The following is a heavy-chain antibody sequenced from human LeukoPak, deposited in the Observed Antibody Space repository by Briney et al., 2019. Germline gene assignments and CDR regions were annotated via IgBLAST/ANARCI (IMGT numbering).Heavy chain of an antibody. Sequence: VASVKVSCKASGYTFTSYDINWVRQATGQGLEWVGWMNPNSGNTGYAQKFQGRVTMTRDTSISTAYMELSRLRSDDTAVYYRARDYSAGSYYGYWGQGTLVTVSS. CDR3: ARDYSAGSYYGY. D-gene: IGHD1-26*01. CDR2: MNPNSGNT. CDR1: GYTFTSYD. V-gene: IGHV1-8*01. J-gene: IGHJ4*02.